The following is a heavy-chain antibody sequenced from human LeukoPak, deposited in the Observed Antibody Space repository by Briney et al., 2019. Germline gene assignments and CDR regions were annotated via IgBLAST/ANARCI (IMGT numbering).Heavy chain of an antibody. CDR1: GFTFSSYA. V-gene: IGHV3-23*01. Sequence: GGSLRLSCAASGFTFSSYAMSWVRQAPGKGLEWVSTLSDSGDSTYYADSVKGRFTISRDSFMNTLYLQMSSLRAEDTAVYYCAKKYGSSWSYFDYWGQGTLVTVSS. J-gene: IGHJ4*02. CDR3: AKKYGSSWSYFDY. D-gene: IGHD6-13*01. CDR2: LSDSGDST.